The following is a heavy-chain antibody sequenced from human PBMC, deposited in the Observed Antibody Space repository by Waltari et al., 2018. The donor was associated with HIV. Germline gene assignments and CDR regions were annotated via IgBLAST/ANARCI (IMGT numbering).Heavy chain of an antibody. CDR3: ARALTTRGYYGSGSAFDI. Sequence: QVQLQESGPGLVKPSQTLSLTCPFSGGSISSGGYYWSWIRQPPGKGLEWIGYIYYSGSTYYNPSLKSRVTISVDTSKNQFSLKLSSVTAADTAVYYCARALTTRGYYGSGSAFDIWGQGTMVTVSS. V-gene: IGHV4-31*03. J-gene: IGHJ3*02. D-gene: IGHD3-10*01. CDR1: GGSISSGGYY. CDR2: IYYSGST.